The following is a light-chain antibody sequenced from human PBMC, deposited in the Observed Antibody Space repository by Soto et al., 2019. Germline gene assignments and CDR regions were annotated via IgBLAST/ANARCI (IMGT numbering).Light chain of an antibody. Sequence: ETVLTQSPGTLSLTPGERVTLSCRASQSVRSSDLAWYQQKPGQAPRLLIYGASGRATGIPDRFSGSGSVTDLTLTISRLEPEDFAVYYCQQYGNPPQPFGQGTKVEIK. V-gene: IGKV3-20*01. CDR3: QQYGNPPQP. CDR1: QSVRSSD. J-gene: IGKJ1*01. CDR2: GAS.